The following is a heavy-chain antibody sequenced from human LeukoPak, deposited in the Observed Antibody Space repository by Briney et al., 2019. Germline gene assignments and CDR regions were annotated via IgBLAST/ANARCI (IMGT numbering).Heavy chain of an antibody. V-gene: IGHV3-23*01. CDR1: GFTFSSYA. Sequence: PGGSLRLSCAASGFTFSSYAMSWVRQAPGRGLEWVSGIGGSGVSKYYADSVKGRFTISRENSKNTLYLQMNSLRAEDTAVYCCARDLTVAGTPNWFDPWGQGTLVTVSS. CDR3: ARDLTVAGTPNWFDP. J-gene: IGHJ5*02. D-gene: IGHD6-19*01. CDR2: IGGSGVSK.